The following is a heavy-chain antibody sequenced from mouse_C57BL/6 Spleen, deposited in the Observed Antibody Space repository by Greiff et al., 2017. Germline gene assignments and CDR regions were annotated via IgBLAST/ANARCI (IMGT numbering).Heavy chain of an antibody. D-gene: IGHD1-1*01. CDR2: IDPETGGT. J-gene: IGHJ4*01. CDR1: GYTFTDYE. Sequence: VKLMESGAELVRPGASVTLSCKASGYTFTDYEMHWVKQTPVHGLEWIGAIDPETGGTAYNQKFKGKAILTADKSSSTAYMELRSLTSEDSAVYYCTRSGSSYIYYAMDYWGQGTSVTVSS. V-gene: IGHV1-15*01. CDR3: TRSGSSYIYYAMDY.